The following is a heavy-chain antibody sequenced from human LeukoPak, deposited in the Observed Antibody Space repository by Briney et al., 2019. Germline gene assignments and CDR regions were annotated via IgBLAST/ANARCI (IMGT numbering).Heavy chain of an antibody. D-gene: IGHD6-6*01. J-gene: IGHJ6*02. CDR2: IYSDGST. CDR3: ASRARPGYYYGMDV. CDR1: GFTVSSNY. Sequence: PGGSLRLSCAASGFTVSSNYMSWVRQAPGKGLEWVSVIYSDGSTYYADSVKGRFTISRRNSENTLYLQMNSLRAEDTAVYYCASRARPGYYYGMDVWGQGTTVTVSS. V-gene: IGHV3-53*04.